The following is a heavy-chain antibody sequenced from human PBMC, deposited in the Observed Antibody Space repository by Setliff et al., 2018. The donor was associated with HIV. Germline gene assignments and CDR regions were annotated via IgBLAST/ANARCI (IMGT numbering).Heavy chain of an antibody. V-gene: IGHV3-48*03. CDR2: ISSSGNSI. Sequence: GGSLRLSCAASGFTFSSYEMNWVRKAPGKGLEWISYISSSGNSIYYAESVKGRFTISRDNAKNSLSLQMNSLRAEDTAVYYCAKDYVENDYWGQGTLVTVSS. D-gene: IGHD3-16*01. J-gene: IGHJ4*02. CDR1: GFTFSSYE. CDR3: AKDYVENDY.